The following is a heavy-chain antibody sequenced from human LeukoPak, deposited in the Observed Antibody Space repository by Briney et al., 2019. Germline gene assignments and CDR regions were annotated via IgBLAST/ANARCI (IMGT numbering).Heavy chain of an antibody. V-gene: IGHV3-7*01. Sequence: GRSLRLSCAASGLTFSSYWISSVSQPPGNGLEWVAYIRQDGGENYYVDSVKGRSTISRDNAKNSLYLQMYSLRAEDTAVYYCARGDYSNYGWDYFDYWGQGTLVTVSA. J-gene: IGHJ4*02. CDR2: IRQDGGEN. CDR1: GLTFSSYW. CDR3: ARGDYSNYGWDYFDY. D-gene: IGHD4-11*01.